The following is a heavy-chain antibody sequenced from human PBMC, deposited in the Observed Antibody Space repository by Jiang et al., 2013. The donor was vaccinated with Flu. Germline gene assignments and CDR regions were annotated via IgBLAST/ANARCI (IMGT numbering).Heavy chain of an antibody. CDR1: GDSISTYY. V-gene: IGHV4-59*01. CDR2: VSVSGST. D-gene: IGHD5-12*01. Sequence: GSGLVKPSEPLSLTCSVSGDSISTYYWSWIRQPPGKGLEWIGFVSVSGSTNYNPSLESRVTMSVDTAKNQSSLRLSSVTSADTAVYYCAREREDISGYPAAFDVWGQGTMVTVSA. J-gene: IGHJ3*01. CDR3: AREREDISGYPAAFDV.